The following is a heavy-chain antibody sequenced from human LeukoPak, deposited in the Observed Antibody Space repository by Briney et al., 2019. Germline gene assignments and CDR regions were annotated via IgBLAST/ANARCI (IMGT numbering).Heavy chain of an antibody. V-gene: IGHV4-59*04. Sequence: PSETLSLTCTVSGGSISSYYWSWIRQPPGKGLEWIGTICHSGNTYYNPSLKSRVTVSVDTSKSQLSLRLNSVTAADTSVYYCARYCNAGACSMFKTFDVWGQGTMVTVSS. CDR1: GGSISSYY. J-gene: IGHJ3*01. CDR3: ARYCNAGACSMFKTFDV. D-gene: IGHD2-15*01. CDR2: ICHSGNT.